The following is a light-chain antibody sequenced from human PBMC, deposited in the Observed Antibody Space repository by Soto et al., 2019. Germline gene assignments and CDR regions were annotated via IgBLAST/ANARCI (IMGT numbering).Light chain of an antibody. CDR1: SSDVGGYNF. J-gene: IGLJ1*01. Sequence: QSALTQPPSASGSPGQSVTISCTGTSSDVGGYNFVSWYQQQPGKAPKLLIYEVTQRPSGVSDRFSGSKSGNTASLTISGLQPEDEGDYHCCSFAGATLLYVFGTGTKLTVL. CDR3: CSFAGATLLYV. V-gene: IGLV2-8*01. CDR2: EVT.